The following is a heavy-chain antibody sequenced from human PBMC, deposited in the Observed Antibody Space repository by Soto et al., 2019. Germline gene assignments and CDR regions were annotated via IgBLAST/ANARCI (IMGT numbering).Heavy chain of an antibody. CDR3: AKDSAGYSGYDPYFDY. CDR2: ISYDGSNK. V-gene: IGHV3-30*18. D-gene: IGHD5-12*01. CDR1: GFTFSSYG. Sequence: QVQLVESGGGVVEPGRSLRLSCAASGFTFSSYGMHWVRQAPGKGLEWVAVISYDGSNKYYADSVKGRFTISRDNSKNTLYLQMNSLRAEDTAVYYCAKDSAGYSGYDPYFDYWGQGTLVTVSS. J-gene: IGHJ4*02.